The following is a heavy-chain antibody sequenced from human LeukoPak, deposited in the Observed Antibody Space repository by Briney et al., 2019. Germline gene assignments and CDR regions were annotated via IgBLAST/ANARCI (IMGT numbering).Heavy chain of an antibody. CDR1: GFTFSDYY. CDR3: ARRRYNWNAIDY. CDR2: ISSSGSTI. V-gene: IGHV3-11*01. J-gene: IGHJ4*02. Sequence: PGGSLRLSCAASGFTFSDYYMSWIRQAPGKGLEWVSYISSSGSTIYYADSVKGRFTISRDNAKNSLYLQMNSLRAEDTAVYFCARRRYNWNAIDYWGQGTLVTVSS. D-gene: IGHD1-20*01.